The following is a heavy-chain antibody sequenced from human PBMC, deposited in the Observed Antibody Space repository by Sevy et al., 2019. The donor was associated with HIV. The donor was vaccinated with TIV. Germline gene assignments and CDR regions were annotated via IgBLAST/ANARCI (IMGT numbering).Heavy chain of an antibody. CDR1: GGSVSTDSYY. CDR3: AGPFDYDYVWGSYRYDY. V-gene: IGHV4-61*01. D-gene: IGHD3-16*02. J-gene: IGHJ4*02. Sequence: SETLSLTCTVSGGSVSTDSYYWSWIRQPPGKGLEWIGYLFYSGSTNYNPSLKSRVTISLDTSKNQFSLKLSSVTAADTAGYYCAGPFDYDYVWGSYRYDYWGQGTLVTVS. CDR2: LFYSGST.